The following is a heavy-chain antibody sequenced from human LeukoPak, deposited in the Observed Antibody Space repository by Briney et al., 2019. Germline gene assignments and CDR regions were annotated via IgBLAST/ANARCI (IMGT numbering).Heavy chain of an antibody. J-gene: IGHJ4*02. CDR3: ARGVAGTSPYSIRRVVFDY. V-gene: IGHV4-4*02. CDR1: GGSISSSNW. Sequence: PSETLSLTCAVSGGSISSSNWWSWVRQPPGKGLEWIGEIYHSGSTNYNPSLKSRVTISVDKSKNQFSLRLTSVTAADTAVYYCARGVAGTSPYSIRRVVFDYWGQGTLVTVSS. CDR2: IYHSGST. D-gene: IGHD6-19*01.